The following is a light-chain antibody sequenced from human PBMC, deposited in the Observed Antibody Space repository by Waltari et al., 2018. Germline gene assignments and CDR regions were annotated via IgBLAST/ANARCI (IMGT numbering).Light chain of an antibody. CDR3: SSYISSSTLEL. Sequence: QSALTQPASVSGSPGQSITISCTGTSSDVGGYNYVSWYQQHPGKAPKLMIFYVINRPSGGTNLFSCSKSGTTASLTISGLQAKDEADYYCSSYISSSTLELFGGGTSLTVL. J-gene: IGLJ2*01. V-gene: IGLV2-14*03. CDR2: YVI. CDR1: SSDVGGYNY.